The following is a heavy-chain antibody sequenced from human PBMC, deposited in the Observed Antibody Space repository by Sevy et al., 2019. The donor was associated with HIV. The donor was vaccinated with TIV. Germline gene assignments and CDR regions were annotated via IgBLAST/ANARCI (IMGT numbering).Heavy chain of an antibody. J-gene: IGHJ4*02. CDR2: FDPEDGET. V-gene: IGHV1-24*01. CDR1: GHTLTEIS. CDR3: ATAREYYEDNSGYFDY. Sequence: ASVKVSCKVSGHTLTEISMHWVRQTPGRGLEWMGRFDPEDGETIYAQKFQGRITMTEDTSTDTAYLELSSLRSEDTAVYYCATAREYYEDNSGYFDYWGPRTMVTVSS. D-gene: IGHD3-22*01.